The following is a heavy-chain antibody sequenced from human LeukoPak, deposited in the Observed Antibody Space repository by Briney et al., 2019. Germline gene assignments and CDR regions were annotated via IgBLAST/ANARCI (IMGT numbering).Heavy chain of an antibody. Sequence: SETLSLTCTVSGGSISSYYWSWIRQPPGKGLEWIGEINHSGSTNYNPSLKSRVTISVDTSKNQFSLKLSSVTAADTAVYYCARGGTVVPAAIRGRNWFDPWGQGTLVTVSS. CDR3: ARGGTVVPAAIRGRNWFDP. CDR2: INHSGST. J-gene: IGHJ5*02. CDR1: GGSISSYY. V-gene: IGHV4-34*01. D-gene: IGHD2-2*02.